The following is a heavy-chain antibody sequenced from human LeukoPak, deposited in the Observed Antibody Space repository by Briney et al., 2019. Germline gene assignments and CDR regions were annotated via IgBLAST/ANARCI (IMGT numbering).Heavy chain of an antibody. D-gene: IGHD5-18*01. CDR2: ISSSGGYI. CDR1: GFSINSYS. Sequence: GGSLRVSCAAYGFSINSYSMTWVRQAPGKGLEWVATISSSGGYIYYADSVKGRFTISRDTVPNSLFLQLNSLRVEDTAVYNCARLRDTVTSASDYWGQGTLVTVSS. V-gene: IGHV3-21*01. CDR3: ARLRDTVTSASDY. J-gene: IGHJ4*02.